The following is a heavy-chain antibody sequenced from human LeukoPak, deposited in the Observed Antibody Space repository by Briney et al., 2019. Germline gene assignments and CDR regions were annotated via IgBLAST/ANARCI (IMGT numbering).Heavy chain of an antibody. V-gene: IGHV4-39*01. CDR3: GRLFDS. CDR1: GGAIISDNFY. Sequence: SETLSLTCTVSGGAIISDNFYWGWVRQPPGKGLEWVGSINYSGTTYYNPSLRSRVSISVDTSRTQFFLTLNSVTAADTPVYYCGRLFDSWGQGILVTVSS. CDR2: INYSGTT. J-gene: IGHJ4*02.